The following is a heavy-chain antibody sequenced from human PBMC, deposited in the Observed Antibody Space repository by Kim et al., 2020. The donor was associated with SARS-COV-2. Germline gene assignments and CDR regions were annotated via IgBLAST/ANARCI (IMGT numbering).Heavy chain of an antibody. CDR3: ARDKDSSSWYGVGFDY. J-gene: IGHJ4*02. CDR1: GFTFSSYW. V-gene: IGHV3-7*01. D-gene: IGHD6-13*01. CDR2: IKQDGSEK. Sequence: GGSLRLSCAASGFTFSSYWMSWVRQAPGKGLEWVTNIKQDGSEKYYVDSVKGRFTISRDNAKNSLYLQMNSLRAEDTAVYYCARDKDSSSWYGVGFDYWGQGTLVTVSS.